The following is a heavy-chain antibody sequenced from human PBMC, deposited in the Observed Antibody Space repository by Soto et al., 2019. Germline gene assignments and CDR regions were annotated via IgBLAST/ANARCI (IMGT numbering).Heavy chain of an antibody. CDR3: AKDPSAPLPAAMPPVDY. D-gene: IGHD2-2*01. Sequence: PGGSLRLSCAASGFTFSSYAMSWVRQAPGKGLEWVSAISGSGGSTYYADSVKGRFTISRDNSKNTLYLQMNSLRAEDTAVYYCAKDPSAPLPAAMPPVDYWGQGTLVTVSS. CDR1: GFTFSSYA. CDR2: ISGSGGST. J-gene: IGHJ4*02. V-gene: IGHV3-23*01.